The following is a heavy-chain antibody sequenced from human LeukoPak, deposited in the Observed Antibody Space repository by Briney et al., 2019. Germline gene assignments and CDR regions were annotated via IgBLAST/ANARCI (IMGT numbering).Heavy chain of an antibody. CDR2: VYYSGST. CDR1: GGSVSSSSYY. D-gene: IGHD3-22*01. Sequence: SETLSLTCTVSGGSVSSSSYYWGWIRQPPGKGLEWIGSVYYSGSTYYNPSLKSRVTISVDTSKNQFSLKMSSVTAADTAVYYCAREGGGYYDSSGYFKNYYYYYMDVWGKGTTVTVSS. J-gene: IGHJ6*03. V-gene: IGHV4-39*07. CDR3: AREGGGYYDSSGYFKNYYYYYMDV.